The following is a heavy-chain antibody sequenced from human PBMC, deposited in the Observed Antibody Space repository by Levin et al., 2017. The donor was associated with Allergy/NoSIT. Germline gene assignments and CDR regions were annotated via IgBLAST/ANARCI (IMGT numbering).Heavy chain of an antibody. Sequence: ASVKVSCKASGGTFSSYAISWVRQAPGQGLEWMGRIIPILGIANYAQKFQGRVTITADKSTSTAYMELSSLRSEDTAVYYCARGGRGITIFGVVTLYYYGMDVWGQGTTVTVSS. J-gene: IGHJ6*02. CDR2: IIPILGIA. CDR3: ARGGRGITIFGVVTLYYYGMDV. D-gene: IGHD3-3*01. CDR1: GGTFSSYA. V-gene: IGHV1-69*04.